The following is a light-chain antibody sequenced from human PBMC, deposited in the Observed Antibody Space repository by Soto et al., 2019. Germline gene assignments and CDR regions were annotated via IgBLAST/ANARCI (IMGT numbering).Light chain of an antibody. CDR3: QQYEKWPPSIT. Sequence: ETVMTQSPATLSVSPGERATLSCRASQSVSSALAWYQQKPGQAPRLLIYDASNRATGIPARFSGSGSGTDFTLTISSLQSEDFAVYYCQQYEKWPPSITFGQGTRLEIK. V-gene: IGKV3D-15*01. CDR1: QSVSSA. J-gene: IGKJ5*01. CDR2: DAS.